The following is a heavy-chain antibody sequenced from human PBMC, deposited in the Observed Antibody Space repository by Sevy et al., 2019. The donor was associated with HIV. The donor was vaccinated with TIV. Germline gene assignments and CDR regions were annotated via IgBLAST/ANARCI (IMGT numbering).Heavy chain of an antibody. CDR1: GFTFSSYV. D-gene: IGHD3-22*01. V-gene: IGHV3-23*01. CDR2: ISASGSFT. Sequence: GGSLRLSCAASGFTFSSYVMSWVRQAPGKGLEWVSSISASGSFTYYADSVKGHFTISRDNSKNTLYLQMTSLRAEDTAVYYCAKEGQGEYYDSSGSFDYWGQGTLVTVSS. CDR3: AKEGQGEYYDSSGSFDY. J-gene: IGHJ4*02.